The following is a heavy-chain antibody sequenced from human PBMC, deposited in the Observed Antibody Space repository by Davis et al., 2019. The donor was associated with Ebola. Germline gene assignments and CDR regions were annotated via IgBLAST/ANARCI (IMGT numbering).Heavy chain of an antibody. D-gene: IGHD2-8*02. V-gene: IGHV5-51*01. Sequence: GESLKISCKGSGYSFSSFWIGWVRQMPGKGLDWMGIIYTGDSDTRYSPSFRGQVTISADKSMKTAFLQWSSLKASDSGMYYCASLRRTITGMDDGFDIWGQGTVVTVSS. J-gene: IGHJ3*02. CDR1: GYSFSSFW. CDR3: ASLRRTITGMDDGFDI. CDR2: IYTGDSDT.